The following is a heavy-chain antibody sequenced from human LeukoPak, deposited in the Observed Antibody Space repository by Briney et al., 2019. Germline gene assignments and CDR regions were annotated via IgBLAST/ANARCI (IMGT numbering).Heavy chain of an antibody. V-gene: IGHV3-33*06. CDR1: GFTFSNYG. CDR3: AKYLTARGPPYALDV. D-gene: IGHD1-14*01. Sequence: PGGSLRLSCAASGFTFSNYGMHWVRQAPGKGLEWVAVIWYDGSNKYYADSVKGRFIISRDNSKNTLYLQMNSLRAEDTAVYYCAKYLTARGPPYALDVWGQGTTVTVSS. J-gene: IGHJ6*02. CDR2: IWYDGSNK.